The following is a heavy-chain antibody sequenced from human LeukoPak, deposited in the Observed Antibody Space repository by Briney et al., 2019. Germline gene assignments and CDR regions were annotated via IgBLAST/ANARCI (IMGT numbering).Heavy chain of an antibody. CDR2: IYYSGGT. Sequence: PSETLSLTCTVSGGSISSYYWSWIRQPPGKGLEWIGYIYYSGGTNYNPSLKSRVTISVDTSKNQFSLKLSSVTAADTAVYYCARLRSIGVGVIVVVPAAEGAFDIWGQGTMVTVSS. V-gene: IGHV4-59*08. J-gene: IGHJ3*02. CDR3: ARLRSIGVGVIVVVPAAEGAFDI. CDR1: GGSISSYY. D-gene: IGHD2-2*01.